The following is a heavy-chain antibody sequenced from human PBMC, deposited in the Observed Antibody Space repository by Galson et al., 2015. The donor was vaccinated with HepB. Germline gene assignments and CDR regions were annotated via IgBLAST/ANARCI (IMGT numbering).Heavy chain of an antibody. J-gene: IGHJ6*02. CDR2: ICYSGST. CDR3: ARDSPERCSGGSCYSGMWGMDV. CDR1: GGSISSYY. D-gene: IGHD2-15*01. V-gene: IGHV4-4*08. Sequence: SETLSLTCTVSGGSISSYYWSWIRQPPGKGLEWIGYICYSGSTYYNPSLKSRVTISIDTSKNQFSLKLSSVTAADTAVYYCARDSPERCSGGSCYSGMWGMDVWGQGTTVTVSS.